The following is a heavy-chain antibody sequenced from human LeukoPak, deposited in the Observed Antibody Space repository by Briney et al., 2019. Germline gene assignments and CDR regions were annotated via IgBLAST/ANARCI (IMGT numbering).Heavy chain of an antibody. D-gene: IGHD5-24*01. Sequence: GGFLGLSCAASGFTFSSYWMSWVRQAPGKGLEWVANIKQDGSEKYYVDSVKGRFTISRDNAKNSLYLQMNSLRAEDTAVYYCAKNDGYNYPYWGQGTLVTVSS. V-gene: IGHV3-7*03. CDR1: GFTFSSYW. CDR3: AKNDGYNYPY. J-gene: IGHJ4*02. CDR2: IKQDGSEK.